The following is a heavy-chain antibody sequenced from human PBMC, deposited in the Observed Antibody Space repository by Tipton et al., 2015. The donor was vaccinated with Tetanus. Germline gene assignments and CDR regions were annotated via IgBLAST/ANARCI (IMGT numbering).Heavy chain of an antibody. J-gene: IGHJ3*02. V-gene: IGHV4-39*01. D-gene: IGHD3-10*01. CDR3: ARHDTFIWFGQFGAFDI. Sequence: TLSLTCTVSGGSITSSTYYWGWIRQPPGKGLEWIGTFYSGGSIFYNPSFKSRATISVDTSKNQFSLKLSSVTAADTAVYYCARHDTFIWFGQFGAFDIWGQGTMVTVSS. CDR1: GGSITSSTYY. CDR2: FYSGGSI.